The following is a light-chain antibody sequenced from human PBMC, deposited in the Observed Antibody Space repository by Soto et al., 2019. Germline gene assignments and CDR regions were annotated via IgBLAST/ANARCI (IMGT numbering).Light chain of an antibody. J-gene: IGKJ4*01. CDR3: QQCHCSPRLT. V-gene: IGKV3-20*01. Sequence: EIVLTQSPGTLSLSPGERATLSCRASQSVSSSYLAWYQQKPGQAPRLLIYGASSRATGIPDRFSGSGSGTDFTPSISRLEPEDFAVYYCQQCHCSPRLTCGGGTKLEIK. CDR2: GAS. CDR1: QSVSSSY.